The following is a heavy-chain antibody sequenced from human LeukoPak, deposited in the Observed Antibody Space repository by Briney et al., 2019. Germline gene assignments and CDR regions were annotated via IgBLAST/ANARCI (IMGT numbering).Heavy chain of an antibody. CDR2: ISSSSSYI. Sequence: PGGSLRLSCAASGFTFSNYSMNWVRQAPGKGLEWVSSISSSSSYIYYADSVKGRFTISRDNAKNSLYLQMNSLRAEDTAVYYCASVMIAAATSNWGQGTLVTVSS. CDR1: GFTFSNYS. J-gene: IGHJ4*02. CDR3: ASVMIAAATSN. V-gene: IGHV3-21*01. D-gene: IGHD6-13*01.